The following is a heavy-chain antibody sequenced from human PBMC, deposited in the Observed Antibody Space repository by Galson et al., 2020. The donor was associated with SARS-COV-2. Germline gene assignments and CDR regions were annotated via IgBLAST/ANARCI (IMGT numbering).Heavy chain of an antibody. CDR3: ARYQLLFPFDY. Sequence: ASETLSLTCTVSNYSISSYCYWGWVRQSPGRGLEWIGNIHFSGNTHYNPSLKSRVTISVDTSKNQFSLTLTSVTAADTAVYYCARYQLLFPFDYWGRGALVTVSS. D-gene: IGHD2-2*01. CDR2: IHFSGNT. J-gene: IGHJ4*02. V-gene: IGHV4-38-2*02. CDR1: NYSISSYCY.